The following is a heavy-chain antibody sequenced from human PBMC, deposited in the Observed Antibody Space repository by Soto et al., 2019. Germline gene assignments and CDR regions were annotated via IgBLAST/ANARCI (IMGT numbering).Heavy chain of an antibody. Sequence: SETLSLTCAVYGGSFSGYYWSWIRQPPGKGLEWIGEINHSGSTNYNPSLKSRVTISVDTSKDQFSLKLSSVTAADTAVYYCARGTKSSPDIHYYYYYGMDVWSQGTTVTVYS. CDR2: INHSGST. J-gene: IGHJ6*02. D-gene: IGHD6-13*01. CDR3: ARGTKSSPDIHYYYYYGMDV. V-gene: IGHV4-34*01. CDR1: GGSFSGYY.